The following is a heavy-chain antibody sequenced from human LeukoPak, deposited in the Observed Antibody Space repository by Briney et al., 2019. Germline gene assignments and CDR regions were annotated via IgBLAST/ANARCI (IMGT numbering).Heavy chain of an antibody. CDR1: GGSFSGYY. Sequence: SETLSLTCAVYGGSFSGYYWSWIRQPPGKGLEWIGEINHSGSTNYNASLKSRVTISVDTSKNQFSLKLSSVTAADTAVYYCARSYYDSSDYYFTSWGQGILVTVSS. CDR3: ARSYYDSSDYYFTS. CDR2: INHSGST. D-gene: IGHD3-22*01. V-gene: IGHV4-34*01. J-gene: IGHJ4*02.